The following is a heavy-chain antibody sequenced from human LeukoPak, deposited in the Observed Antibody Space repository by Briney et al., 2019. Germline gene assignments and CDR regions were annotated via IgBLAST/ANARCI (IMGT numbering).Heavy chain of an antibody. V-gene: IGHV3-21*05. CDR3: ARDRYGYNPFDY. CDR1: GFTFSTYA. J-gene: IGHJ4*02. D-gene: IGHD5-24*01. CDR2: ISSSSSYT. Sequence: PGGSLRLSCAASGFTFSTYAMSWVRQAPGKGLEWVSYISSSSSYTNSADSVKGRFTISRDNAKNSLYLQMNSLRVEDTAVYYCARDRYGYNPFDYWGQGTLVTVSS.